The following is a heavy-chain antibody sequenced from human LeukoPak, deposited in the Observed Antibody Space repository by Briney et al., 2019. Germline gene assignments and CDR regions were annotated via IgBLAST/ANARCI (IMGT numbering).Heavy chain of an antibody. Sequence: GGSLRLSCAASGFTFSSYWMHWVRQAPGKGLVWVSRINSDGSSTSYADSVKGRFTITRDNAKNTLYLQMNSLRAEDTAVYYCARVGIQLWSALDYWGQGTLVTVSS. CDR2: INSDGSST. D-gene: IGHD5-18*01. CDR3: ARVGIQLWSALDY. J-gene: IGHJ4*02. CDR1: GFTFSSYW. V-gene: IGHV3-74*01.